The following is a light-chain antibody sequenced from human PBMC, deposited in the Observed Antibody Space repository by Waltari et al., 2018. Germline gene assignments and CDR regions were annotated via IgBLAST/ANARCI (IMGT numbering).Light chain of an antibody. CDR3: QQANSFPIT. CDR2: DAS. CDR1: QSVSSY. Sequence: EIVWTQSPATLSLSPGERATLSCRASQSVSSYLAWYQQKPGQAPRLLIYDASNRATGIPARFSGSGSGTDFILTISSLQPEDFATYYCQQANSFPITFGQGTRLEIK. J-gene: IGKJ5*01. V-gene: IGKV3-11*01.